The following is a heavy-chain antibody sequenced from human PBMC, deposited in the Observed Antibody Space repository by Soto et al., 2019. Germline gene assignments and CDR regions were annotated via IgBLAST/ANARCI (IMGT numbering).Heavy chain of an antibody. CDR1: GGSISSGGYY. J-gene: IGHJ6*02. CDR2: IYYSGST. CDR3: ARAREWLRHYGMDV. V-gene: IGHV4-31*03. Sequence: SETLSLTCTVSGGSISSGGYYWSWIRQHPGKGLEWIGYIYYSGSTYYNPSLKSRVTISVDTSKNQFSLKLSSVTAADTAVYYCARAREWLRHYGMDVWGQGTTVTVSS. D-gene: IGHD5-12*01.